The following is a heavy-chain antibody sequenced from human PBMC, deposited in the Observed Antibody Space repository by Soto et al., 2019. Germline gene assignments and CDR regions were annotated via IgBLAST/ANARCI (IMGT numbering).Heavy chain of an antibody. D-gene: IGHD3-10*01. Sequence: GALRLSCTASGFTFSDYAMAWVRQAPGKGLEWVSTISGGSSVTYYGDSVKGRFTISRDNAKKTLFLQLNRLSAEDTATYYCAKVLSKNYYYPFDFWGQGTQVTVSS. CDR1: GFTFSDYA. CDR2: ISGGSSVT. V-gene: IGHV3-23*01. CDR3: AKVLSKNYYYPFDF. J-gene: IGHJ1*01.